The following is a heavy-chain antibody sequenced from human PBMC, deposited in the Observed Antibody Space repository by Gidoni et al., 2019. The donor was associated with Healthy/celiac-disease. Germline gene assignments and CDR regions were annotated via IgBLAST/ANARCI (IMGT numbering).Heavy chain of an antibody. Sequence: QVPLVQSGAEVKKLGVPVKVYCMASGYTFTGYYMHWVRQSPGQGLEWMGWINPNSGGTNYAKKCQGRVTMTRDTSISTAYMELSRLRSDDTAVYYCARVTRAGGVYWGQGTLVTVSS. CDR1: GYTFTGYY. V-gene: IGHV1-2*02. D-gene: IGHD1-26*01. J-gene: IGHJ4*02. CDR3: ARVTRAGGVY. CDR2: INPNSGGT.